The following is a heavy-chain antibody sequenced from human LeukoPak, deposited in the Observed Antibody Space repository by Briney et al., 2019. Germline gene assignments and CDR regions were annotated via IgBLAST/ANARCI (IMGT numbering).Heavy chain of an antibody. CDR2: INTNTGNP. D-gene: IGHD3-10*01. J-gene: IGHJ3*02. Sequence: GASVKVSCKASGYTFTNYAMNWVRQAPGQGLEWMGWINTNTGNPTYAQDFTGRFVFSMDTSVTTAYLQIRSLKAEDTAVYYCARVHGSGSYSQFNAFDIWGQGTMVTVSS. CDR3: ARVHGSGSYSQFNAFDI. V-gene: IGHV7-4-1*01. CDR1: GYTFTNYA.